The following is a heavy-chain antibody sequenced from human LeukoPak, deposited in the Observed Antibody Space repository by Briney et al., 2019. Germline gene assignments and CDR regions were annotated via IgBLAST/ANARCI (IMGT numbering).Heavy chain of an antibody. Sequence: PGGSLRLSCVASGFTFSSTTMGWVRQAPGRGLEWVSSITAIGGRTYYADSVRGRFTISRDNSKNTVYLQMNSLRAEDTAVYYCASNDYFNYWGQGTLVTVSS. CDR2: ITAIGGRT. V-gene: IGHV3-23*01. D-gene: IGHD2-8*01. CDR1: GFTFSSTT. CDR3: ASNDYFNY. J-gene: IGHJ4*02.